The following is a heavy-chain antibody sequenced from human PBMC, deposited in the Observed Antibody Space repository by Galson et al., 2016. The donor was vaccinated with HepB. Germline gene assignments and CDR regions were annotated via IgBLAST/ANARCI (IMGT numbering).Heavy chain of an antibody. J-gene: IGHJ4*02. D-gene: IGHD3-10*01. Sequence: TLSLTCTVSGGSISSGHYYWSWVRQHPGKGLEWIGNIYNSGITYYNPSLKSRVSISVDTSKNQFSLRLSSVTAADTAVYYCARGLRNYYGSGSYLWYFDSWGQGTLVTVSS. V-gene: IGHV4-31*03. CDR3: ARGLRNYYGSGSYLWYFDS. CDR1: GGSISSGHYY. CDR2: IYNSGIT.